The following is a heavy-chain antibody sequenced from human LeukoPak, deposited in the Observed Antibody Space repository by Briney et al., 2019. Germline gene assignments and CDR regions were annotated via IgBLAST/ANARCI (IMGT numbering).Heavy chain of an antibody. D-gene: IGHD2-15*01. J-gene: IGHJ4*02. CDR2: ISGSGGST. V-gene: IGHV3-23*01. Sequence: GGSLRLSCAASGFTFSSYAMSWVRQAPGKGLEWVSAISGSGGSTYYADSVKGRFTISRDNSKNTLYLQMNSLRAEDTAVYYCAKDGSGVAAADYYFDYWGQGTLVTVSS. CDR1: GFTFSSYA. CDR3: AKDGSGVAAADYYFDY.